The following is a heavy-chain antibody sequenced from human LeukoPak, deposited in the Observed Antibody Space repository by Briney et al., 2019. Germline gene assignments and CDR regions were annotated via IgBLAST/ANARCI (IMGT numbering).Heavy chain of an antibody. CDR1: GFTFSDYY. CDR3: ARVGYDFWSGYPAYYYYYYMDV. V-gene: IGHV3-11*04. CDR2: ISSSGSTI. J-gene: IGHJ6*03. Sequence: PGGSLRLSCAASGFTFSDYYMSWIRQAPGKGLEWVSYISSSGSTIYYADSVKGRFTISRDNAKNSLYLQMNSLRAEDTAVYYCARVGYDFWSGYPAYYYYYYMDVWGKGTTVTVSS. D-gene: IGHD3-3*01.